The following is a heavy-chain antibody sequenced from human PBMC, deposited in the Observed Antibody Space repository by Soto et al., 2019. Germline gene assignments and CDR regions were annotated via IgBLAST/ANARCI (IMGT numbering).Heavy chain of an antibody. CDR2: ISSSSSYI. V-gene: IGHV3-21*01. Sequence: GGSLRLSCAASGFTFSSYSMNWVRQAPGKGLEWVSSISSSSSYIYYADSVKGRFTISRDNAKNSLYLQMNSLRAEVTAVYYSARDKAYGDYFEYYWGQGTLVTVSS. CDR1: GFTFSSYS. D-gene: IGHD4-17*01. CDR3: ARDKAYGDYFEYY. J-gene: IGHJ4*02.